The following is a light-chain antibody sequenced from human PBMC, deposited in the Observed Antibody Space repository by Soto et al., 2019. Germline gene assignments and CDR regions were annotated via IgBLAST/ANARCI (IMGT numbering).Light chain of an antibody. CDR2: GAS. V-gene: IGKV1-39*01. CDR1: QTISTY. Sequence: DIQMTQSPSPLSASVGDRVTITCRASQTISTYLNWHQQKPGKAPKLLIYGASSLQSGVPSRFSGSGSGTDFTLTISSLQPEDFGTYYCQQSFSTPRTFGQGTKVDIK. CDR3: QQSFSTPRT. J-gene: IGKJ1*01.